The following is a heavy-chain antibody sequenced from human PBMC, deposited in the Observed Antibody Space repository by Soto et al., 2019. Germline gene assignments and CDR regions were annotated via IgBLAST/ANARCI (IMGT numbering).Heavy chain of an antibody. Sequence: QVQLVQSGAEVKKPGASVKVSCKASGYTFTGYYMHWVRQAPGQGLEWMGWINPNSGGTNYAQKFKGRVTMTRDTSISTAYMELSRLRSVDTAVYYCARVPIIAAAGTEEYWGQGTLVTVSS. J-gene: IGHJ4*02. D-gene: IGHD6-13*01. CDR1: GYTFTGYY. V-gene: IGHV1-2*02. CDR3: ARVPIIAAAGTEEY. CDR2: INPNSGGT.